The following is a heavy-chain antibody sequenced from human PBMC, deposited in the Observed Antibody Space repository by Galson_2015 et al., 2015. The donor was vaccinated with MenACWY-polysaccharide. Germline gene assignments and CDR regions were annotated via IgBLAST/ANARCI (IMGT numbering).Heavy chain of an antibody. CDR2: IWSGGNNK. CDR3: ARDGQAYSPYTMDV. Sequence: SLRLSCAASGFTFRSHAMHWVRQAPGKGLEWVTQIWSGGNNKYYADSVKGRFTVSRDDSENTVYLRMNSLRAEDTAVYYCARDGQAYSPYTMDVWGQGTPVTVSS. D-gene: IGHD2-15*01. J-gene: IGHJ6*02. CDR1: GFTFRSHA. V-gene: IGHV3-33*01.